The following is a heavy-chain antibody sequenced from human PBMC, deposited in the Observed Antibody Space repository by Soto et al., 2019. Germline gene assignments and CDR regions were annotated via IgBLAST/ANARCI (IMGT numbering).Heavy chain of an antibody. J-gene: IGHJ4*02. D-gene: IGHD2-15*01. CDR2: IYYSGST. CDR1: GGSISNYY. Sequence: QVQLQESGPGLVKPSETLSLTCTVSGGSISNYYWSWIRQPPGKGLEWIGYIYYSGSTNYNPSLKCPVTIPVDTPKTQFSLKLSSVTAADPAVYYCARRYGGTFDYWGQGTLVTVSS. CDR3: ARRYGGTFDY. V-gene: IGHV4-59*08.